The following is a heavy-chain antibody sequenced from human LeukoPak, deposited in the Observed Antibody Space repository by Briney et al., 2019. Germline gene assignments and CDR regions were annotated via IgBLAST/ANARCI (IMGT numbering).Heavy chain of an antibody. D-gene: IGHD6-13*01. Sequence: GGSLRLSCAASGFSFSDYGMNWVRRAPGKGLEWLSHINSNGAVISYADSVKGRFTISRDNAKNSLYLQMNSLRAEDTAVYYCAREKAPGIEDYWGQGTLVTVSS. CDR3: AREKAPGIEDY. CDR2: INSNGAVI. CDR1: GFSFSDYG. V-gene: IGHV3-48*01. J-gene: IGHJ4*02.